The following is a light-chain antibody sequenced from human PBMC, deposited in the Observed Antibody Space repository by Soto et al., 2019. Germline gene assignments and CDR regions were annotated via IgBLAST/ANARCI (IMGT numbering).Light chain of an antibody. J-gene: IGLJ3*02. CDR2: STN. CDR3: VLYMGSGIWV. V-gene: IGLV8-61*01. CDR1: SGSVSTNYY. Sequence: VVTQEPSLSVSPGGTVTLTCGLSSGSVSTNYYPSWYQQTPGQAPRTLIYSTNTRSSGVPDRFSGSILGNKAALTITGAQADDESDYYCVLYMGSGIWVFGGGTKLTVL.